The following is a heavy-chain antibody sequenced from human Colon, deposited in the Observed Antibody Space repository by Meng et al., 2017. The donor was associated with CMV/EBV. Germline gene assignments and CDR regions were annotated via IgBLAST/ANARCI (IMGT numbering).Heavy chain of an antibody. CDR2: ISSSSTYI. CDR1: GFRFDDYA. J-gene: IGHJ4*02. V-gene: IGHV3-21*04. CDR3: ARGWGCSGDSCWGFDY. Sequence: GESLKISCTASGFRFDDYAVSWVRQAPGKGLEWVSSISSSSTYIYYADSVKGRFTISRDNSNNMLYLQMNSLTAEDTAVYYCARGWGCSGDSCWGFDYWGQGTLVTVSS. D-gene: IGHD2-15*01.